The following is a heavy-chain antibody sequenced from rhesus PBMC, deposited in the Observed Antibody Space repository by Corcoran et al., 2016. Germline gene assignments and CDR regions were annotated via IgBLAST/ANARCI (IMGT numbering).Heavy chain of an antibody. Sequence: QVQLQESGPGLVKPSETLSLTCAVSGGSISSSNWWSWIRQPPGKGLGWIGYISGSSGSTYYNPSIKSRVTISTDTSKNPFSLKLSSVTAADTAVYYCARGKYTYFDYWGQGVLVTVSS. CDR3: ARGKYTYFDY. J-gene: IGHJ4*01. CDR2: ISGSSGST. CDR1: GGSISSSNW. V-gene: IGHV4-65*01. D-gene: IGHD1-44*01.